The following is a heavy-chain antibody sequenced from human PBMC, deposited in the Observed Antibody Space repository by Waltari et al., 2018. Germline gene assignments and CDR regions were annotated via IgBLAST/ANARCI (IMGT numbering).Heavy chain of an antibody. J-gene: IGHJ6*02. CDR3: ARAFGLRDYYYYYGMDV. V-gene: IGHV3-33*01. D-gene: IGHD3-10*01. CDR1: GFTFSSYG. CDR2: IWYDGSNK. Sequence: QVQLVESGGGVVQPGRSLRLSCAASGFTFSSYGMYWVRPAPGKGLEWVAVIWYDGSNKYYADSVKGRFTISKDSSMDTLYLQINSLRAEDTAVYYCARAFGLRDYYYYYGMDVWGQGTTVTVSS.